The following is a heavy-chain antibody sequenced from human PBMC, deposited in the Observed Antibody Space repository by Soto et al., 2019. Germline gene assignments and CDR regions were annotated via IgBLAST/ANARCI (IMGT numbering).Heavy chain of an antibody. D-gene: IGHD6-13*01. CDR1: GGSISSGGYY. V-gene: IGHV4-31*03. CDR3: ARGLTIIAAACIIGNNWFDP. J-gene: IGHJ5*02. Sequence: TLSLTCTVSGGSISSGGYYCSWIRQHPGKGLEWIGYIYYSGSTYYNPSLKSRVTISVDTSKNQFSLKLRSVTAADTAVYYCARGLTIIAAACIIGNNWFDPWGQGTLVTVSS. CDR2: IYYSGST.